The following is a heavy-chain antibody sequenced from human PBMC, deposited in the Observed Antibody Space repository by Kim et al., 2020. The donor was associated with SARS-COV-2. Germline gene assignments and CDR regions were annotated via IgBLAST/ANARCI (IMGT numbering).Heavy chain of an antibody. CDR1: GGSINSYY. Sequence: SETLSLTCTVSGGSINSYYWNWIRQSPGKGLEWIGSIYYSGNSNYNPSLKSRVSISGDTSKNQVSLKLTSVTTADTAVYYCARASSGYVLLLDYWGQGTWFTVS. V-gene: IGHV4-59*13. CDR3: ARASSGYVLLLDY. D-gene: IGHD3-10*02. J-gene: IGHJ4*02. CDR2: IYYSGNS.